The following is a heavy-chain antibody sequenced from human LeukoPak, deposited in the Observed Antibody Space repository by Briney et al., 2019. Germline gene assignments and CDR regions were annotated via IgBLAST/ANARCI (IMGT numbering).Heavy chain of an antibody. J-gene: IGHJ5*02. V-gene: IGHV4-39*01. CDR3: ARHWSLITMVRGVMARWFDP. CDR1: GGSISSSSYY. D-gene: IGHD3-10*01. Sequence: SETLSLTCTVSGGSISSSSYYWGWIRQPPGKGLEWIGSIYYSGSTYYNPSLKSRVTISVDTSKNQFSLKLSSVAAADTAVYYCARHWSLITMVRGVMARWFDPWGQGTLVTVSS. CDR2: IYYSGST.